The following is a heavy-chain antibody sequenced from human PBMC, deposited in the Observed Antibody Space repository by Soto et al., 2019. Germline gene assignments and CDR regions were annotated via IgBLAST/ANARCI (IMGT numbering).Heavy chain of an antibody. J-gene: IGHJ6*02. CDR2: IYYSGST. V-gene: IGHV4-28*01. CDR3: ARINAGAGHYYDMDV. Sequence: QVQLQESGPGLVKPSDTLSLTCAVSGYSISSSNWWCLIRQPPGKGLEWIGYIYYSGSTYYNPSLKSRGTMSVATSKTQSSLKLSSVTAVDTAVYYCARINAGAGHYYDMDVWGQGTTVTVSS. D-gene: IGHD3-10*01. CDR1: GYSISSSNW.